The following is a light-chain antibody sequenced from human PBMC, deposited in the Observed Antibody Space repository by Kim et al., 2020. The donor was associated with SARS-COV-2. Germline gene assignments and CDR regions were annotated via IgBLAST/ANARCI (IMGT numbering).Light chain of an antibody. CDR2: DAY. CDR3: QKYNSASRT. V-gene: IGKV1-27*01. CDR1: QGIRNF. Sequence: EAVGERVTITGRGSQGIRNFLAGYQKKQGKVPKLLIYDAYTLRSGVPARCSGSGAGTDFTLTISSLQAEDVATYYCQKYNSASRTFGQGTKEDIK. J-gene: IGKJ1*01.